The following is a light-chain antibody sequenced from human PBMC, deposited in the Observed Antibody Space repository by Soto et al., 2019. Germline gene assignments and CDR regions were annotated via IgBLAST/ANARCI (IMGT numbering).Light chain of an antibody. CDR1: SSDVGGYNY. CDR2: DVS. J-gene: IGLJ2*01. V-gene: IGLV2-14*01. Sequence: QSALTQPASVSGSPGQSITISCTGTSSDVGGYNYVSWYQRHPGKAPKLMIYDVSNRPSGVSNRFSGSKSGNTASLTISGLQAEDEADYYCGSHTSSSTLVVFGGGTQLTVL. CDR3: GSHTSSSTLVV.